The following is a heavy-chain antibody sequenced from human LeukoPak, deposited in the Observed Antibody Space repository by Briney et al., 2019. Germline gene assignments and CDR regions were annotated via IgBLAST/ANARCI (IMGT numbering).Heavy chain of an antibody. CDR1: GFTLSSYG. J-gene: IGHJ4*02. Sequence: GGSLRLSCAASGFTLSSYGMYWVRQAPGKGLEWVSSISSFSTYLYYADSVKGRFIISRDNAKNLLYLQMNSLRAEDTAVYFCARSRTTVTKDALDYWGQGTLVSVSS. CDR2: ISSFSTYL. D-gene: IGHD4-17*01. CDR3: ARSRTTVTKDALDY. V-gene: IGHV3-21*06.